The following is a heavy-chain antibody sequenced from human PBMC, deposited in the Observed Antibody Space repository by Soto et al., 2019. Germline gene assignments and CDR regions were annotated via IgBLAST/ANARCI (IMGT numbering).Heavy chain of an antibody. CDR1: GGSISSGDYY. CDR2: IYYSGST. Sequence: QVQLQESGPGLVKPSQTLSLTCTVSGGSISSGDYYWSWIRQPPGKGLEWIGYIYYSGSTYYNPSRKSRVTISVDTSKNQFSLELSSVTAADTAVYYCARDSGCSGGSCWGRFWGQGTLVTVSS. V-gene: IGHV4-30-4*01. CDR3: ARDSGCSGGSCWGRF. J-gene: IGHJ4*02. D-gene: IGHD2-15*01.